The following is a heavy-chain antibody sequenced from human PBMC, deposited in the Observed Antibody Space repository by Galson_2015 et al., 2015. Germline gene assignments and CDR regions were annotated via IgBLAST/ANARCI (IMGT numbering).Heavy chain of an antibody. CDR3: ARDMGITASTPYYYYYMDV. CDR2: INTNTGTP. D-gene: IGHD6-13*01. J-gene: IGHJ6*03. V-gene: IGHV7-4-1*02. Sequence: WMGWINTNTGTPTYARGFTGRFVFSLDTSVSTAYLQISSLKAEDTAVYYCARDMGITASTPYYYYYMDVWGKGTTVTVSS.